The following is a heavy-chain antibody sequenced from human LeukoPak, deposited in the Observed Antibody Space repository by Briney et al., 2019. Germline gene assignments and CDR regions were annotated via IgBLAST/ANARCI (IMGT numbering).Heavy chain of an antibody. CDR1: GYTFTGYY. CDR3: ATFWSGPTYFDY. Sequence: ASVKVSCKASGYTFTGYYMHWVRQAPGQGLEWMGWINPNSGGTNYAQKFQGKVTMTRDTSISTAYMELSRLRSDDTAVYCCATFWSGPTYFDYWGQGTLVTASS. J-gene: IGHJ4*02. CDR2: INPNSGGT. V-gene: IGHV1-2*02. D-gene: IGHD3-3*01.